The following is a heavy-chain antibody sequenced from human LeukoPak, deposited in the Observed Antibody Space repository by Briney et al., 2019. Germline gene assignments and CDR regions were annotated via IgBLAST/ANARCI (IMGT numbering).Heavy chain of an antibody. CDR1: DYSINSGYW. CDR3: TRGTIAVAGRVFDY. V-gene: IGHV4-38-2*02. J-gene: IGHJ4*02. CDR2: IYHSGNT. Sequence: SETLSLTCTVSDYSINSGYWWGWIRQPPGKGLEWIGSIYHSGNTNQNPSLKSRVTISVDTSKNQFSLKLSSVTAADTAVYYCTRGTIAVAGRVFDYWGQGTLVTVSS. D-gene: IGHD6-19*01.